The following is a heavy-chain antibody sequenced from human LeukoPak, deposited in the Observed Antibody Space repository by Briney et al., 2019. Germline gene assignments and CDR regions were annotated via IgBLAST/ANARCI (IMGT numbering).Heavy chain of an antibody. V-gene: IGHV3-64*01. CDR2: ISSNGGST. D-gene: IGHD3-3*01. J-gene: IGHJ4*02. CDR3: ARVSVVGDFWSGYSNYYLDF. CDR1: GFTFTSHG. Sequence: GGSLRLSCAASGFTFTSHGMHWVRQAPGKGLEDVSAISSNGGSTYYANSVKGRFTISRDNSKNTLYLHMGSLRTEDMAVYYCARVSVVGDFWSGYSNYYLDFWGQGALVTVSS.